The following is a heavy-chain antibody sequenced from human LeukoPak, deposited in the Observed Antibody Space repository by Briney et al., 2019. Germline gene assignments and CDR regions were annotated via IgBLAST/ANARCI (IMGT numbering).Heavy chain of an antibody. J-gene: IGHJ4*02. V-gene: IGHV4-59*08. CDR3: ARHRPGGSGYCDY. D-gene: IGHD3-22*01. CDR2: IYYTGSA. CDR1: GGSISNDY. Sequence: SETLSLTCTVSGGSISNDYWSWIRQPPGKGLEWIGYIYYTGSANYNPSLRSRVIISVDTSKNQLSLKLSSVTAADTAAYYCARHRPGGSGYCDYWGQEILVTVSS.